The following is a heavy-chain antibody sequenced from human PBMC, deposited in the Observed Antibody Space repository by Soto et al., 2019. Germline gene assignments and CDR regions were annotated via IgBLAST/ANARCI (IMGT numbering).Heavy chain of an antibody. V-gene: IGHV3-30*18. CDR3: AKDQGIAASHGID. CDR2: ISSHGSDK. J-gene: IGHJ3*01. Sequence: PGGSLGIAFAACGFTFNIYGMDLVRQAKGTGLEWVAAISSHGSDKYYTDSVKGRLTISRDNSKNTLYLQMHSLRAEDTAVYYCAKDQGIAASHGIDWGQGTMVTVSS. D-gene: IGHD6-13*01. CDR1: GFTFNIYG.